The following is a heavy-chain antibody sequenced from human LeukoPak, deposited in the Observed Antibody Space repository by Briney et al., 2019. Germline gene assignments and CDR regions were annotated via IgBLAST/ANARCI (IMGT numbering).Heavy chain of an antibody. Sequence: GGSLRLSCAASGFTFSSYAMHWVRQALGKGLEWVAVISYDGSNKYYADSVKGRFTISRDNSKNTLYLQMNSLRAEDTAVYYCARDAYGDYALHHFDYWGQGTLVTVSS. CDR1: GFTFSSYA. CDR2: ISYDGSNK. D-gene: IGHD4-17*01. CDR3: ARDAYGDYALHHFDY. J-gene: IGHJ4*02. V-gene: IGHV3-30*04.